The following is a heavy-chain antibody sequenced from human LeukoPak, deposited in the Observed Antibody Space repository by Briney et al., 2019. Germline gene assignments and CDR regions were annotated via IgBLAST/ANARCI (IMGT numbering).Heavy chain of an antibody. J-gene: IGHJ4*02. D-gene: IGHD3-9*01. CDR2: ISSSSSYV. CDR3: ARGPPTVLRYFDWLLRGRGFDY. CDR1: GFTFSSYE. Sequence: GGSLRLSCAASGFTFSSYEMNWVRQAPGKGLEWVSSISSSSSYVYYADSVKGRFTISRDNAKNSLYLQMNSLRAEDTAVYYCARGPPTVLRYFDWLLRGRGFDYWGQGTLVTVSS. V-gene: IGHV3-21*01.